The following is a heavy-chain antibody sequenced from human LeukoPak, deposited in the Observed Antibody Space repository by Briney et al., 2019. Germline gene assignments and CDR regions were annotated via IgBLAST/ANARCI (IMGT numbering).Heavy chain of an antibody. CDR1: GFTFSSYG. Sequence: GGSLRLSCAASGFTFSSYGMHWVRQAPGKGLEWVAVISYDGSNKYYADSVKGRFTISRDNSKNTLYLQMNSLRAEDTAVYYCTTEGWLHTGLEYWGQGTLVTVSS. D-gene: IGHD3-3*01. J-gene: IGHJ4*02. CDR3: TTEGWLHTGLEY. V-gene: IGHV3-30*03. CDR2: ISYDGSNK.